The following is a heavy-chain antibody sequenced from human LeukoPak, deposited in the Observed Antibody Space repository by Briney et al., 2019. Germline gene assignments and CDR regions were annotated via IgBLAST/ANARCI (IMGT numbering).Heavy chain of an antibody. CDR1: GFTFSSYA. D-gene: IGHD3-22*01. V-gene: IGHV3-23*01. CDR3: ARDLGVDDSSTNHDY. J-gene: IGHJ4*02. Sequence: GGSLRLSCEASGFTFSSYAMSWVRQAPGKGLEWVSGISTNGGSTSYADSVKGRLTISRDNPRNMLYMEMNSLRAEDTAVYYCARDLGVDDSSTNHDYWGQGTLVTVSS. CDR2: ISTNGGST.